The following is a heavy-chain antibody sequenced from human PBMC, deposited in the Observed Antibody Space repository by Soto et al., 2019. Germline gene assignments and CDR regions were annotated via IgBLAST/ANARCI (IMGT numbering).Heavy chain of an antibody. J-gene: IGHJ4*02. CDR3: TRLHFIVEPGINY. Sequence: SCAASVLSFSDSGIHWVRQASGKGLEWVGRIRTKSNHYATAYAASVKGRFTVSRDDSRNTAYLQMNSLETEDTAVYYCTRLHFIVEPGINYWGQGTLVTVSS. CDR2: IRTKSNHYAT. V-gene: IGHV3-73*01. CDR1: VLSFSDSG. D-gene: IGHD6-13*01.